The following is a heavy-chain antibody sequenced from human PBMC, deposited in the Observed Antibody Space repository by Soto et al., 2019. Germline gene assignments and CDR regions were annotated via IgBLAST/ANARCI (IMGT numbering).Heavy chain of an antibody. CDR2: IYYSGST. Sequence: SETLSLTCTVSGGSISSGSYYWGWIRQPPGKGLEWIGSIYYSGSTYYNPSLKSRVTISVDTSKNQFSLKLSSVTAADTAVYYCARLLLGVISPFDYWGQGTLVTVPQ. CDR3: ARLLLGVISPFDY. CDR1: GGSISSGSYY. V-gene: IGHV4-39*01. J-gene: IGHJ4*02. D-gene: IGHD3-22*01.